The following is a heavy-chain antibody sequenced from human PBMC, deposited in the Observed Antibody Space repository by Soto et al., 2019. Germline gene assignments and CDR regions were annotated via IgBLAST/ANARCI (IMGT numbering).Heavy chain of an antibody. CDR2: ISSSGSST. D-gene: IGHD6-6*01. CDR3: AKDVWDSSSPQDY. CDR1: GFTFSSYS. Sequence: GGSLRLSCAASGFTFSSYSMNWVRQAPGKGLEWVSSISSSGSSTYYADSVKGRFTISRDNAKNSLYLQMNSLRAEDTAVYYCAKDVWDSSSPQDYWGQGTLVTVSS. J-gene: IGHJ4*02. V-gene: IGHV3-21*04.